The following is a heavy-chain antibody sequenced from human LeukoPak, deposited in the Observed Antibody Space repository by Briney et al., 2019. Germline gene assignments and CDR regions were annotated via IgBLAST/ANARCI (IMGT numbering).Heavy chain of an antibody. Sequence: PGGSLRLSCAASGFTFSSYAMSWVRQAPGKGLEWVSSISGSGTSTYYADSVKGRFTISRDNSKNTLYLQMNSLRAEDTAVYYCAKARNRIFDAFDIWGQGTMVTVSS. CDR3: AKARNRIFDAFDI. CDR2: ISGSGTST. CDR1: GFTFSSYA. J-gene: IGHJ3*02. V-gene: IGHV3-23*01. D-gene: IGHD2-15*01.